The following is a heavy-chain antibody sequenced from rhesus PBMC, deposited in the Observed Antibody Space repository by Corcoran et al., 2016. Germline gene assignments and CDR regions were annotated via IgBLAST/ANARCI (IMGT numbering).Heavy chain of an antibody. V-gene: IGHV5S1*01. J-gene: IGHJ6*01. CDR2: IYPGDSDT. Sequence: EVQLVQSGAEVTRPGASLRISCQTSGSSFPRSCLTWVRQMPGKVLEWMGSIYPGDSDTRYNPSFQGHVTISADKSISTTYLQWSSLKASDTATYYCAKGAGTIGPYGLDSWGQGVVVTVSS. CDR1: GSSFPRSC. D-gene: IGHD1-1*01. CDR3: AKGAGTIGPYGLDS.